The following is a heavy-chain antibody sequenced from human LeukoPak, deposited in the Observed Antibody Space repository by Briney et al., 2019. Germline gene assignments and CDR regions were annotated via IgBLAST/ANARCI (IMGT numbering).Heavy chain of an antibody. CDR2: IIPILGIA. CDR3: ARHYYDSSGYYPNDAFDI. CDR1: GGTFSSYT. V-gene: IGHV1-69*02. D-gene: IGHD3-22*01. J-gene: IGHJ3*02. Sequence: SVKVSCKPSGGTFSSYTISWVRQVPGQGLEWRGRIIPILGIANYAQKFQGRVTITADKSTSTAYMELSSLRSEDTAVYYCARHYYDSSGYYPNDAFDIWGQGTMVTVSS.